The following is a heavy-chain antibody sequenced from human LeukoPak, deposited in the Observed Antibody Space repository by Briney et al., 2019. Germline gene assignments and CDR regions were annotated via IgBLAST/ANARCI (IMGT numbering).Heavy chain of an antibody. Sequence: SETLSLTCAVYGGSFSGYYWSWIRQPPGKGLEWIGEINHSGSTNYNPSLKSRVTISVDTSKNQFSLKLSSVTAADTAVYYCARGVRGYSYGFFDYWGQGTLVTVSS. D-gene: IGHD5-18*01. CDR3: ARGVRGYSYGFFDY. J-gene: IGHJ4*02. CDR1: GGSFSGYY. V-gene: IGHV4-34*01. CDR2: INHSGST.